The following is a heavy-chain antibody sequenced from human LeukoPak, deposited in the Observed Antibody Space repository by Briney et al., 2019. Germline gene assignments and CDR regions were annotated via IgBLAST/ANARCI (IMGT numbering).Heavy chain of an antibody. Sequence: SETLSLTCTVSGGSISSYYWSWIRQPPGKGLEWIGRIYISGTTNYNSSLKSRITMSLDTSKNQLSLRLSSVTAADTAVYYCARDEAGSGYIDYWGQGTLVTVSS. CDR2: IYISGTT. CDR1: GGSISSYY. CDR3: ARDEAGSGYIDY. V-gene: IGHV4-4*07. J-gene: IGHJ4*01. D-gene: IGHD3-22*01.